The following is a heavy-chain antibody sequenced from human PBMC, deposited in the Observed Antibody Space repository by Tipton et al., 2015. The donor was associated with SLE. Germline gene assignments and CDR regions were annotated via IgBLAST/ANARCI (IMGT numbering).Heavy chain of an antibody. Sequence: TLSLTCTVSGGSISSYYWGWIRQPPGKGLEWIGSIYYTGTTTYYNSFLKSRVTMSVDTSKNQFSLRLTSVIAADTAVYYCARLHGYSYGLNWFDPWGQGTLISVSS. CDR3: ARLHGYSYGLNWFDP. CDR1: GGSISSYY. V-gene: IGHV4-39*07. D-gene: IGHD5-18*01. J-gene: IGHJ5*02. CDR2: IYYTGTTT.